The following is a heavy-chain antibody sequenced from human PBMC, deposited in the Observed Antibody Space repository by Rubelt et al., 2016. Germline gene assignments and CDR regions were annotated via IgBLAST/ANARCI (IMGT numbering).Heavy chain of an antibody. CDR2: IAYDGGNK. Sequence: GGSLRFSCAASGFTFSSYGMHWVRQAPGKGLEWVAFIAYDGGNKHYADSVKGRFTISRDNSKNTLYLQMNSLGPEDTAVYFCARKRSSGGGGMYYFDYWGQGTLVTVSS. V-gene: IGHV3-30*03. CDR3: ARKRSSGGGGMYYFDY. J-gene: IGHJ4*02. D-gene: IGHD1-26*01. CDR1: GFTFSSYG.